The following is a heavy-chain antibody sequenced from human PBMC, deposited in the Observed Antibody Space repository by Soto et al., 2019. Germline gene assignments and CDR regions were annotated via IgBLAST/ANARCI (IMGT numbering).Heavy chain of an antibody. Sequence: PGGSLRLSCAASGFTFRNYAMSWVRQAPGKGLEWVSAISNSGGSTFYADSVKGRFTISRDNSKNTLYLQMNTLRAEDTAVFYCAKFTFSYDSGSSIDYWGQGTLVTVSS. J-gene: IGHJ4*02. CDR1: GFTFRNYA. V-gene: IGHV3-23*01. CDR2: ISNSGGST. D-gene: IGHD3-22*01. CDR3: AKFTFSYDSGSSIDY.